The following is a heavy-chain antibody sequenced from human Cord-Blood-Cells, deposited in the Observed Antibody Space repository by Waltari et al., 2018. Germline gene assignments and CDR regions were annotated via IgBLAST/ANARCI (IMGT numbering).Heavy chain of an antibody. Sequence: QVQLQESGPGLVKPSETLSLTCTVSGYSISSGYYWGWIRQPPGKGLEWMGSIYHSGGTYYNPSLKGRVTISVYTAKNQFSLKLSSVTAADTAVYYCARKSRCTNGVCYTPFDYWGQGTLVTVSS. CDR1: GYSISSGYY. CDR3: ARKSRCTNGVCYTPFDY. V-gene: IGHV4-38-2*02. J-gene: IGHJ4*02. D-gene: IGHD2-8*01. CDR2: IYHSGGT.